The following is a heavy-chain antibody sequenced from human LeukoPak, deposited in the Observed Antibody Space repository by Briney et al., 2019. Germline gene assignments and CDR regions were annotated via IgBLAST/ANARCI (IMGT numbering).Heavy chain of an antibody. CDR1: GFTFSSYN. CDR3: AREISGPLAAAGGYYYYYMDV. V-gene: IGHV3-21*01. D-gene: IGHD6-13*01. Sequence: PGGSLRLSCAASGFTFSSYNMNWVRQAPGKGLEWVSSISSSSSYIYYADSVKGRFTISRDNAKNSLYLQMNSLRAEDTAVYYCAREISGPLAAAGGYYYYYMDVWGKGTTVTISS. CDR2: ISSSSSYI. J-gene: IGHJ6*03.